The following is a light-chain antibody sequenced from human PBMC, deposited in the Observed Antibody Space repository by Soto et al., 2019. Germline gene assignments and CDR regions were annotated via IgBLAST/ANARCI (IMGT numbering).Light chain of an antibody. Sequence: QSVLTQPPSASGTPGQRVTISCSGSSSNIGSHTVDWYQQLPGAAPKLLIYSNNHRPSGVPDRFSGSRSGTSASLAISGLQSEDEADYYCAAWDDSLNGVVFGGGTKVTVL. J-gene: IGLJ2*01. CDR3: AAWDDSLNGVV. CDR1: SSNIGSHT. V-gene: IGLV1-44*01. CDR2: SNN.